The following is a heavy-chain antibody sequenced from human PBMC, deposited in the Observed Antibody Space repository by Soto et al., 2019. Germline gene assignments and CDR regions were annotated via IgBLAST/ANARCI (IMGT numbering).Heavy chain of an antibody. CDR1: GYSISSGYY. Sequence: LSLTCAVSGYSISSGYYWGWIRQPPGKGLEWIGSLSHSGSSFHNPSPKSRVTISLDTSKSHFSLKLSSVTAADTAVYYCARDHGGATTFDYWGQGTLVTVSS. CDR2: LSHSGSS. D-gene: IGHD1-26*01. J-gene: IGHJ4*02. V-gene: IGHV4-38-2*02. CDR3: ARDHGGATTFDY.